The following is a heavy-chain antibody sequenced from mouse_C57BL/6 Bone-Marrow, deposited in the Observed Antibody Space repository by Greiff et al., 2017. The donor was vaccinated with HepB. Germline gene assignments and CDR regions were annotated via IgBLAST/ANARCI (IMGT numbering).Heavy chain of an antibody. J-gene: IGHJ4*01. V-gene: IGHV2-2*01. CDR1: GFSLTSYG. CDR2: IWSGGST. CDR3: ARNDYYGSISFYAMDY. Sequence: QVQLKESGPGLVQPSQSLSITCTVSGFSLTSYGVHWVRQSPGKGLEWLGVIWSGGSTDYNAAFISRLSISKDNSKSQVFFKMNSLQADDTAIYYCARNDYYGSISFYAMDYWGQGTSVTVSS. D-gene: IGHD1-1*01.